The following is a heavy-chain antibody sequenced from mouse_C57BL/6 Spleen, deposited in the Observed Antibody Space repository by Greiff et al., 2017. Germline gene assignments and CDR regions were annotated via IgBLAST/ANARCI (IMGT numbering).Heavy chain of an antibody. CDR1: GYAFSSYW. V-gene: IGHV1-80*01. Sequence: QVHVKQSGAELVKPGASVKISCKASGYAFSSYWMNWVKQRPGKGLEWIGQIYPGDGDTNYNGKFKGKATLTADKSSSTAYMQLSSLTSEDSAVYFCARSDGSSYEAMDYWGQGTSVTVSS. CDR2: IYPGDGDT. D-gene: IGHD1-1*01. CDR3: ARSDGSSYEAMDY. J-gene: IGHJ4*01.